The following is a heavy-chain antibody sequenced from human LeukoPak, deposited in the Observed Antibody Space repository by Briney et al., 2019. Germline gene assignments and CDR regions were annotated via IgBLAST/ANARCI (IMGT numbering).Heavy chain of an antibody. D-gene: IGHD3-22*01. CDR2: ISYDGSNK. CDR1: GFTFSSYA. V-gene: IGHV3-30-3*01. CDR3: ARVSRVTMIPGSGAFDI. Sequence: GGSLRLSCAASGFTFSSYAMHWVRQAPGKGLEWVAVISYDGSNKYYADSVKGRFTISRDNSKNTLYLQMNSLRAEDTAVYYCARVSRVTMIPGSGAFDIWGQGTMVTVSS. J-gene: IGHJ3*02.